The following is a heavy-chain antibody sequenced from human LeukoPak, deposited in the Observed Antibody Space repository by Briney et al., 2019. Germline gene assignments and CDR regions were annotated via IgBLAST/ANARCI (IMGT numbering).Heavy chain of an antibody. CDR2: VYYSGST. V-gene: IGHV4-39*01. CDR1: GGSISSSSYY. CDR3: ASGSHYGYSSGWLYY. Sequence: SETLSLTCTVSGGSISSSSYYWGWIRQPPGKGLERIGSVYYSGSTYYNPSLKSRVAISVDTSKNQFSLRLNSVTAADTAVYYCASGSHYGYSSGWLYYWGQGTLVTVSS. J-gene: IGHJ4*02. D-gene: IGHD6-19*01.